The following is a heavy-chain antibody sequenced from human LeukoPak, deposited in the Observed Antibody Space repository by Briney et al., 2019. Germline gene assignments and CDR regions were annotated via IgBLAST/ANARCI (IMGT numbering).Heavy chain of an antibody. CDR2: LYSGGTT. CDR3: AAHTSGWFRGGNFDY. V-gene: IGHV3-66*01. CDR1: GFIVSSNY. D-gene: IGHD6-19*01. Sequence: PGGSLRLSCAASGFIVSSNYMSWVRQAPGKGLEWVSVLYSGGTTYLADSVGDRFSISRDNSKNTLYLQMNSLRAEDTAVYYCAAHTSGWFRGGNFDYWGQGTLVTVSS. J-gene: IGHJ4*02.